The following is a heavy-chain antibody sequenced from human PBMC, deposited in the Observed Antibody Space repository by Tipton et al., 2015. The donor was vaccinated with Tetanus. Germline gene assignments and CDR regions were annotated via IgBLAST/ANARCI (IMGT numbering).Heavy chain of an antibody. J-gene: IGHJ3*02. CDR3: ARPEDYDILTGYYMAHAFDI. Sequence: QVQLVQSGAEVKKPGASVKVSCKASGYTFTGYYMHWVRQAPGQGLEWMGWINPNSGGTNYAQKFQGRVTMTRDTSISTAYMELSRLRSDDTAVYYCARPEDYDILTGYYMAHAFDIWGQGTMVTVSS. CDR1: GYTFTGYY. V-gene: IGHV1-2*02. CDR2: INPNSGGT. D-gene: IGHD3-9*01.